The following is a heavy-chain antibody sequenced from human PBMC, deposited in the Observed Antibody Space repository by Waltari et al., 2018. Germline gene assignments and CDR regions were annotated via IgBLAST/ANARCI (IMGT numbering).Heavy chain of an antibody. CDR3: ARDSSSWYGNWFDP. CDR2: INHSGST. Sequence: QVQLQQWGAGLLKPSETLSLTCAVYGGSFSGYYWSWIRQPPGKGLEWIGEINHSGSTNYNPSLKSRVTISVDTSKNQFSLKLSSVTAADTAVYYCARDSSSWYGNWFDPWGQGTLVTVSS. CDR1: GGSFSGYY. J-gene: IGHJ5*02. V-gene: IGHV4-34*01. D-gene: IGHD6-13*01.